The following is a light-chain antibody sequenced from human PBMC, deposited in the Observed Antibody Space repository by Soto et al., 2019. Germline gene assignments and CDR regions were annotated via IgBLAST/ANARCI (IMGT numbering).Light chain of an antibody. CDR1: QAIRKA. J-gene: IGKJ5*01. V-gene: IGKV1-39*01. CDR3: QQSYSTPIT. Sequence: IHLTQSPSSLSAALGDRVAITFRASQAIRKALGWYQQKPGRVPKLLIYAASSLQSGVPSRFSGSGSGTDFTLTISSLQPEDFATYYCQQSYSTPITFGQGTRLEIK. CDR2: AAS.